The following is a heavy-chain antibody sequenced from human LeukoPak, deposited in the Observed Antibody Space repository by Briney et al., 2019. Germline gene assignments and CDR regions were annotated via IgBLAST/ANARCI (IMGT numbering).Heavy chain of an antibody. CDR2: ISSSSSYI. Sequence: PGGSLRLSCAASGFTFSSYSMNWVRQAPGKGLEWVSSISSSSSYIYYADSVKGRFTISRDNAKNSLYLQMNSLRAEDTAVYYCARRGGTNSRYDILTGYYRYYFDYWGQGTLVTVPS. J-gene: IGHJ4*02. D-gene: IGHD3-9*01. CDR1: GFTFSSYS. CDR3: ARRGGTNSRYDILTGYYRYYFDY. V-gene: IGHV3-21*01.